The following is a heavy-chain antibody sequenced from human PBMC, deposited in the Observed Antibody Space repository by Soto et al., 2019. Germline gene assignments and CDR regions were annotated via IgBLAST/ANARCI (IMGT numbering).Heavy chain of an antibody. CDR2: INHSGST. Sequence: QVQLQQWGAGLLKPSETLSLTCAVYGGSFSGYYWSWIRQPPGKGLEWIGEINHSGSTNYNPSLKSRVTISVDTSKNKFSLKLSSVTAADTAVYYCARGRGITMVRGAPKGNYYYMDVWGKGTTVTVSS. V-gene: IGHV4-34*01. J-gene: IGHJ6*03. D-gene: IGHD3-10*01. CDR1: GGSFSGYY. CDR3: ARGRGITMVRGAPKGNYYYMDV.